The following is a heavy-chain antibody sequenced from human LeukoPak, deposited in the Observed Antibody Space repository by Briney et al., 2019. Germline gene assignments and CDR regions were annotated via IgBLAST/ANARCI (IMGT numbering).Heavy chain of an antibody. V-gene: IGHV3-9*03. CDR2: ISWNSGSI. J-gene: IGHJ4*02. CDR3: AKDSTHDSSGYYDY. CDR1: GFTFDDYA. Sequence: PGGSLRLSCAASGFTFDDYAMDWVRQAPGQGLEWVSGISWNSGSIGYADSVRGRFTISRDNAKNSLYLQMNNLRAEDMAFYYCAKDSTHDSSGYYDYWGQGTLVTVSS. D-gene: IGHD3-22*01.